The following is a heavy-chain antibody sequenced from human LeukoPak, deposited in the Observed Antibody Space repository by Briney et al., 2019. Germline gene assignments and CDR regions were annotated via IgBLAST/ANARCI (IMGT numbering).Heavy chain of an antibody. CDR2: SRAKGDSYST. CDR3: VREYFYGMDV. CDR1: GFPFSTYY. V-gene: IGHV3-72*01. Sequence: GGSLRLSCAASGFPFSTYYMDWVRQAPGKGLEWVGLSRAKGDSYSTEYAASVKGRFSISRDESENSMYLQMNSLKTEDTAVYFCVREYFYGMDVWGQGTTVTVSS. J-gene: IGHJ6*02.